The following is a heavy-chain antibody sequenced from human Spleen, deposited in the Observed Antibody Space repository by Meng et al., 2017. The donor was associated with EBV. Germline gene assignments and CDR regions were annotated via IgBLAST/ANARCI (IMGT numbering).Heavy chain of an antibody. CDR2: IFHSGTI. J-gene: IGHJ4*02. Sequence: GQLNESGPGLVKPSGTLALTCAVSGASISSTNWWNWVRQPPGKGLEWIGEIFHSGTITYNPSLESRATISVDKSKNQFSLRLTSVTAADTAVYYCARAVYGSGSYFPIWGQGTLVTVSS. CDR3: ARAVYGSGSYFPI. D-gene: IGHD3-10*01. CDR1: GASISSTNW. V-gene: IGHV4-4*02.